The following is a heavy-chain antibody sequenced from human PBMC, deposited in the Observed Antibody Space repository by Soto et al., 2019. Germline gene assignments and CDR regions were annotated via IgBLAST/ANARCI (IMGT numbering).Heavy chain of an antibody. CDR3: AGSPRSSPYFDY. CDR1: GYTFSNFW. V-gene: IGHV5-51*01. D-gene: IGHD6-13*01. CDR2: IYPGDHET. J-gene: IGHJ4*02. Sequence: GESLKISCQSSGYTFSNFWIGWVRQLPGKGLEWMGIIYPGDHETRYSPSFHGKVTISADRSINTAYLQWNSLEASDTAFYFCAGSPRSSPYFDYWGQGALVTVSS.